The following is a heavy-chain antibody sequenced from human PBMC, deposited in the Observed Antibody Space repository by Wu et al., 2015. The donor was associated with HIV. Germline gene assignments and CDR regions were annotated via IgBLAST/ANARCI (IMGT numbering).Heavy chain of an antibody. CDR1: GGTFSSYA. D-gene: IGHD5-24*01. V-gene: IGHV1-69*13. Sequence: QVQLVQSGAEVKKPGSSVKVSCKASGGTFSSYAISWVRQAPGQGLEWMGRIVPLFDAPNYSQKFHDRLTITADRSTTTAYMELRSLRSDDTAVYYCARDRWLQPYYYYMDVWGKGTTVTVSS. CDR3: ARDRWLQPYYYYMDV. J-gene: IGHJ6*03. CDR2: IVPLFDAP.